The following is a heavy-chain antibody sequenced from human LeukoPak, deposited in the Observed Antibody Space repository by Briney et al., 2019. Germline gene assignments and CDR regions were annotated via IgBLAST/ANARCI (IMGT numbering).Heavy chain of an antibody. J-gene: IGHJ4*02. V-gene: IGHV2-5*01. D-gene: IGHD6-13*01. CDR1: GFSLSTSEVG. CDR3: ALQRYSSNWYPFDY. CDR2: IYWNDDK. Sequence: ESGPTLVKPTQTLTLTCTFSGFSLSTSEVGVAWIRQPPGKALEWLALIYWNDDKRYSPSLKSRLTITKDTSKNQVVLTMTNMDPVDTATFHCALQRYSSNWYPFDYWGQGTLVTVSS.